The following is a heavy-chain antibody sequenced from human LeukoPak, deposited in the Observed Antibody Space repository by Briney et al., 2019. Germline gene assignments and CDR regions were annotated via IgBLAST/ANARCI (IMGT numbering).Heavy chain of an antibody. D-gene: IGHD2-15*01. CDR2: IYKIGTT. J-gene: IGHJ4*02. CDR1: GDYVTGYF. V-gene: IGHV4-59*02. Sequence: PSETLSLTCTVFGDYVTGYFLIGVGQPPGKALEGFGHIYKIGTTNYNPSLKSRLTISADTYKNQFSLQLISVPAADTAVYYCVIGVGWQPDYWGQGALGTVSS. CDR3: VIGVGWQPDY.